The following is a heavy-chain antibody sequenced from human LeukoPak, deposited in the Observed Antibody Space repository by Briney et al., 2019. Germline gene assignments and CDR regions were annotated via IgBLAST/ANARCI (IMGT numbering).Heavy chain of an antibody. CDR2: ISAYNGNT. J-gene: IGHJ4*02. D-gene: IGHD1-26*01. Sequence: GASVKVSCKASGYTLSNSAIHWVRQAPGQRLEWMGWISAYNGNTNYAQKLQGRVTMTTDTSTSTAYMELRSLRSDDTAVYYCARTVGYFDYWGQGTLVTVSS. CDR3: ARTVGYFDY. CDR1: GYTLSNSA. V-gene: IGHV1-18*01.